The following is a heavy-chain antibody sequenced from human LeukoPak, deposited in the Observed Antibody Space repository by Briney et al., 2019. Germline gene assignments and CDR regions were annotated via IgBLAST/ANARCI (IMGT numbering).Heavy chain of an antibody. V-gene: IGHV1-3*01. D-gene: IGHD6-19*01. CDR3: AREAAVADIYYGMDV. CDR1: GYTFTSYA. Sequence: ASVKVSCKASGYTFTSYAMHWVRQAPGQRLEWMGWINAGNGNTKYSQKFQGRVTITRDTSASTAYMEPSSLRSEDTAVYYCAREAAVADIYYGMDVWGKGTTVTVSS. J-gene: IGHJ6*04. CDR2: INAGNGNT.